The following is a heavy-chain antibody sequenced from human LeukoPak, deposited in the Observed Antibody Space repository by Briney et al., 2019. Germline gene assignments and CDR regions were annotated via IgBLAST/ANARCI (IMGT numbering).Heavy chain of an antibody. CDR1: GYSFTSYW. Sequence: GESLKIPCKGSGYSFTSYWIGWVRQMPGKGLEWMGIIYPGDSDTRYSPSFQGQVTISADKSISTAYLQWSSLKASDTAMYYCARPYYDSSGSKYYFDYWGQGTLVTFSS. D-gene: IGHD3-22*01. V-gene: IGHV5-51*01. CDR2: IYPGDSDT. J-gene: IGHJ4*02. CDR3: ARPYYDSSGSKYYFDY.